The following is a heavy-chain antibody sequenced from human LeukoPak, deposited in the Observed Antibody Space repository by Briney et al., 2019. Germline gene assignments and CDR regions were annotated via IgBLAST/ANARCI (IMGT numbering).Heavy chain of an antibody. CDR3: ARGGSIAARPIDY. V-gene: IGHV3-64*01. CDR2: ISSNGGST. D-gene: IGHD6-6*01. Sequence: GGSLRLSCAASGFTFSSYAMHWVRQAPGKGLEYVSAISSNGGSTYYANSVRGRFTISRDNSKNTLFLQMGSLRAEDMAVYYCARGGSIAARPIDYWGQGTLVTVSS. CDR1: GFTFSSYA. J-gene: IGHJ4*02.